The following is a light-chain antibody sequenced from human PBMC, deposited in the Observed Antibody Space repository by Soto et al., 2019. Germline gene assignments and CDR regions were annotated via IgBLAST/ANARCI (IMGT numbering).Light chain of an antibody. CDR2: GAS. Sequence: EMVMTQSPATLSVSPGGRATLSCRASQTVSSNLDWYQQKPGQAPRLLIFGASTRATGIPARFSGSGSGTEYTHTISSLQSEDFAVYYCQQYITWPRTFGQGTKVEI. CDR3: QQYITWPRT. V-gene: IGKV3-15*01. J-gene: IGKJ1*01. CDR1: QTVSSN.